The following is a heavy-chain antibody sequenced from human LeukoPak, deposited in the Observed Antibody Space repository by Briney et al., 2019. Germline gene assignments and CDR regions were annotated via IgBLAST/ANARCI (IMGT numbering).Heavy chain of an antibody. CDR1: GFTFSSYW. Sequence: GGSLRLSCAASGFTFSSYWMHWVRQAPGKGLEWVSAISGSGGSTYYADSVKGRFTISRDNSKNTLYLQMNSLRAEDTAVYYCAGGGKLSPLDYWGQGTLVTVSS. J-gene: IGHJ4*02. CDR3: AGGGKLSPLDY. D-gene: IGHD2-15*01. V-gene: IGHV3-23*01. CDR2: ISGSGGST.